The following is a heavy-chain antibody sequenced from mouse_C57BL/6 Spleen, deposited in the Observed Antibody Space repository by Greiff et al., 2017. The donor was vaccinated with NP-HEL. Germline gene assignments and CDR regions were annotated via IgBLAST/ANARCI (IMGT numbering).Heavy chain of an antibody. CDR3: ARYSNYNAWFAY. J-gene: IGHJ3*01. D-gene: IGHD2-5*01. Sequence: EVQLQQSGPELVKPGASVKISCKASGYSFTGYYMNWVKQSPEKSLEWIGEINPSTGGTTYNQKFKAKATLTVDKSSSTDYMQLKSLTSEDSAVYYCARYSNYNAWFAYWGQGTLVTVSA. V-gene: IGHV1-42*01. CDR1: GYSFTGYY. CDR2: INPSTGGT.